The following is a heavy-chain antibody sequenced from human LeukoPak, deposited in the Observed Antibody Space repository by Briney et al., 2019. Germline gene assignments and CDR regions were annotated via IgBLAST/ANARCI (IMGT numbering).Heavy chain of an antibody. J-gene: IGHJ4*02. CDR1: GGSISSYY. V-gene: IGHV4-59*12. D-gene: IGHD3-22*01. Sequence: SETLSLTCTVSGGSISSYYWSWIRQPPGKGLEWIGYIYYSGSTNYNPSLKSRVTISVDTSKNQFFLKLSSVTAADTAVYYCARDLRSDYNSWIDDWGQGTPVTVSS. CDR2: IYYSGST. CDR3: ARDLRSDYNSWIDD.